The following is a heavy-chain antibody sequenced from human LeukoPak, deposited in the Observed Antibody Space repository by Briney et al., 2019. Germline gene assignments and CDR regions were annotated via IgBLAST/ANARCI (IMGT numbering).Heavy chain of an antibody. V-gene: IGHV1-18*01. CDR2: ISTYNGNT. Sequence: GASVKVSCKTSGYTFTSYGISWVRQAPGQGLEWMGWISTYNGNTNYAQDLQGRVTMTTDTSTSTAYMELGSLRSDDTAVYYCARVFVPAAEDYYYYYMDVWGEGTTVTVSS. CDR1: GYTFTSYG. J-gene: IGHJ6*03. D-gene: IGHD2-2*01. CDR3: ARVFVPAAEDYYYYYMDV.